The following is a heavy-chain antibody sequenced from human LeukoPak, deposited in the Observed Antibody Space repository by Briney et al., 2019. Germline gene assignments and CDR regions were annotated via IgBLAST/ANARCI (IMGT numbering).Heavy chain of an antibody. V-gene: IGHV4-59*01. CDR2: IYFGGTT. D-gene: IGHD4-23*01. CDR3: ARHRSDTGGKKGVNWFDP. CDR1: GGSIKNFY. Sequence: SETLSLTCSVSGGSIKNFYWRWIRQPPGMGLEWVVNIYFGGTTDYNSSLKSRLTISVDTFKNQLSLNLQSVTAADTATYYCARHRSDTGGKKGVNWFDPWGQGTLVTVSP. J-gene: IGHJ5*02.